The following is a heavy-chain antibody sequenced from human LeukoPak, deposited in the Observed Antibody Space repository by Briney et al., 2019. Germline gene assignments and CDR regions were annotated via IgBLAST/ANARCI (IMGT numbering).Heavy chain of an antibody. D-gene: IGHD3-22*01. J-gene: IGHJ4*02. Sequence: PSETLSLTCAVSGGSISSGGYSWSWIRQSPGKGLEWIGYIYHSGSTYYNPSLKSRVTISVDRSKNQFSLKLSSVTAADTAVYYCARAISYYDSSGYYAYFDYWGQGTLVTVSS. V-gene: IGHV4-30-2*06. CDR3: ARAISYYDSSGYYAYFDY. CDR2: IYHSGST. CDR1: GGSISSGGYS.